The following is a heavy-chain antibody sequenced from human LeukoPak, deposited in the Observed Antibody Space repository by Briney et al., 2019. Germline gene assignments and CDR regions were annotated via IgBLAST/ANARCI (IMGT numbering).Heavy chain of an antibody. CDR2: ISGSGGST. CDR3: AKLPEPIYDILIGYFFDY. V-gene: IGHV3-23*01. J-gene: IGHJ4*02. CDR1: GFGFTAAW. D-gene: IGHD3-9*01. Sequence: GGSLRLSCAASGFGFTAAWMSWVRQAPGKGLECVSAISGSGGSTYYADSVKGRFTISRDNSKNTLYLQMNSLKAEDTAVYSCAKLPEPIYDILIGYFFDYWGQGTLVTVSS.